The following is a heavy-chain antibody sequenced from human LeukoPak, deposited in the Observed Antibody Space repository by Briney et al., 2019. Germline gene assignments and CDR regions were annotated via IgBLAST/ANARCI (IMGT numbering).Heavy chain of an antibody. CDR2: INTDGSTT. D-gene: IGHD2-2*01. Sequence: PGGSLRLPCAASGFTFSNYWMHWVRQTPGKGLVWVSRINTDGSTTHYADSVKGRFTISRDNAKSTLYVQMNSLRVEDTAVYYCARVESGYCSSTRCRSIDYWGQGTLVTVS. CDR3: ARVESGYCSSTRCRSIDY. J-gene: IGHJ4*02. CDR1: GFTFSNYW. V-gene: IGHV3-74*01.